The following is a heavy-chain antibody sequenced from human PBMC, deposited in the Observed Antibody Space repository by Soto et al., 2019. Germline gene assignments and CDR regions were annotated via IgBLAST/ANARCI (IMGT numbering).Heavy chain of an antibody. J-gene: IGHJ4*02. V-gene: IGHV1-69*13. D-gene: IGHD2-15*01. Sequence: SVKVSCKASGGTFSSYAISWVRQAPGQGLEWMGGIIPIFGTANYAQKFQGRVTITADESTSTAYMELSSLRSEDTAVYYCAKGAVVVAATVYFDYWGQGTLVTVSS. CDR3: AKGAVVVAATVYFDY. CDR2: IIPIFGTA. CDR1: GGTFSSYA.